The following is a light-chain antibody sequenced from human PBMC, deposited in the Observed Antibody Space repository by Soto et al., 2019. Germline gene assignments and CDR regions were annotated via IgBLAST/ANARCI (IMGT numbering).Light chain of an antibody. CDR3: QQSYSIPIT. V-gene: IGKV3-20*01. J-gene: IGKJ5*01. CDR2: GAS. CDR1: ERLSSVY. Sequence: EIVLTQSPGTLSLSPGERATLSCRASERLSSVYLAWYQQRPGQPPRLLIYGASNRATGIPDRFSGSGSGTDFTLIINRLEPEDVAIYYCQQSYSIPITFGQGTRLEI.